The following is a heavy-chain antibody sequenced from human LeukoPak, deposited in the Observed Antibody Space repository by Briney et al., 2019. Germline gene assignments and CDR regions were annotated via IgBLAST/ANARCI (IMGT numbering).Heavy chain of an antibody. CDR2: INPSGGST. D-gene: IGHD2-2*01. J-gene: IGHJ4*02. Sequence: ASVKVSCKVSGYTLTELSMHWVRQAPGKGLEWMGIINPSGGSTSYAQKFQGRVTMTRDMSTSTVYMELSSLRSEDTAVYYCAREPAIGPWGDYWGQGTLVTVSS. CDR3: AREPAIGPWGDY. V-gene: IGHV1-46*01. CDR1: GYTLTELS.